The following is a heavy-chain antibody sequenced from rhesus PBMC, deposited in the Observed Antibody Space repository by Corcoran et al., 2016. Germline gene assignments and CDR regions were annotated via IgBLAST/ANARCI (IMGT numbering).Heavy chain of an antibody. CDR2: IYGGSSGST. CDR1: GGSISSNY. V-gene: IGHV4-165*01. CDR3: AREAAAGTSFDY. J-gene: IGHJ4*01. D-gene: IGHD6-25*01. Sequence: QVQLQESGPGLVKPSETLSLTCAVSGGSISSNYWSWIRQFPGKGLEWIGYIYGGSSGSTYYNPSLKSRVTISTDTSKNQFSLKLSSVTAADTAVYYCAREAAAGTSFDYWGQGVLVTVSS.